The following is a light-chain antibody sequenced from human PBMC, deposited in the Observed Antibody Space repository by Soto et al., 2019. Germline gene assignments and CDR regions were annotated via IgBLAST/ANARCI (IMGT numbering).Light chain of an antibody. V-gene: IGKV3-11*01. J-gene: IGKJ5*01. CDR1: QSVSSY. Sequence: IVLTQYPATLSLSPGERATLSCRASQSVSSYLAWYQQKPGQAPRLLIYDASNRATGIPARFSGSGSGTDFTLTISSLEPEDFAVYYCQQRSNWPPTCGQGTRLEI. CDR3: QQRSNWPPT. CDR2: DAS.